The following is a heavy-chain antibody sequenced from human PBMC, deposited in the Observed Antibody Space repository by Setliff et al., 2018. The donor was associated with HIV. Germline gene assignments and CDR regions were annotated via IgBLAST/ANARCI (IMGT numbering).Heavy chain of an antibody. Sequence: PSETLSLTCAVYGGSFSGYYWSWIRQPPGKGLEWIGEINHSGSTNYNPSLKSRVTISVDTSKNQFSLKLSSVTAADTAVYYCAREYYDFWSGPYNWFDPWGQGTLVTVS. D-gene: IGHD3-3*01. J-gene: IGHJ5*02. V-gene: IGHV4-34*01. CDR3: AREYYDFWSGPYNWFDP. CDR1: GGSFSGYY. CDR2: INHSGST.